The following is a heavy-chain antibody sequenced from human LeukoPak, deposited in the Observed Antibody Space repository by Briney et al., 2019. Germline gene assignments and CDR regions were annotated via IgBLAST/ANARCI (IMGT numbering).Heavy chain of an antibody. V-gene: IGHV1-2*06. CDR2: INPNSGGT. Sequence: ASVKVSCTASGYTFTGYYMHWVRQAPGQGLEWMGRINPNSGGTNYAQKFQGRVTMTRDTSISTAYMELRSLRSDDTAVYYCARDGSGYYLDWGQGTLVTVSS. CDR3: ARDGSGYYLD. CDR1: GYTFTGYY. J-gene: IGHJ4*02. D-gene: IGHD3-22*01.